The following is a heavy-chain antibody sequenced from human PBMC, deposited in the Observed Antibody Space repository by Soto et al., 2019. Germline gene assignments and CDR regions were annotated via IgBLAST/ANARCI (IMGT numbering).Heavy chain of an antibody. CDR3: AKDRAGSGSYHYYYGMDV. CDR1: GVTFISYG. CDR2: ISYDGSNK. V-gene: IGHV3-30*18. J-gene: IGHJ6*02. D-gene: IGHD1-26*01. Sequence: GGSLRLSCAASGVTFISYGMHWVRQAPSKGLEWVAVISYDGSNKYYADSVKGRFTISRDNSKNTLYLQMNSLRAEDTAVYYCAKDRAGSGSYHYYYGMDVWGQGTTVTVSS.